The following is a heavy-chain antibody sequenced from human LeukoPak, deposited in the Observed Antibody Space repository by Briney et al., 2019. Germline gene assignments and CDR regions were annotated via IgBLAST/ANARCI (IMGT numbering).Heavy chain of an antibody. Sequence: SETLSLTCAVSGGSISSSNWWSWVRQPPGKGLEWIGEIYHSGSTNYNPSLKSRVTISVDTSKNQFSLKLSSVTAADTAVYYCARLRGLLWFGELFTQRRAFDIWGQGTMVTVSS. J-gene: IGHJ3*02. CDR3: ARLRGLLWFGELFTQRRAFDI. CDR2: IYHSGST. D-gene: IGHD3-10*01. V-gene: IGHV4-4*02. CDR1: GGSISSSNW.